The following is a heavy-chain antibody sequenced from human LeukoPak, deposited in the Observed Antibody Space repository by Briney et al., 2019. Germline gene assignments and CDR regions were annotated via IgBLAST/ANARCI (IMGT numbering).Heavy chain of an antibody. CDR1: GGTFTSYA. Sequence: SVKASCKASGGTFTSYAISWVRQAPGQGLEWMGRIIPILGIANYAQKFQGRVTITADKSTSTAYMELSSLRSEDTAMYYCARAIAAAGPFDYWGQGTLVTVSS. V-gene: IGHV1-69*04. J-gene: IGHJ4*02. CDR2: IIPILGIA. CDR3: ARAIAAAGPFDY. D-gene: IGHD6-13*01.